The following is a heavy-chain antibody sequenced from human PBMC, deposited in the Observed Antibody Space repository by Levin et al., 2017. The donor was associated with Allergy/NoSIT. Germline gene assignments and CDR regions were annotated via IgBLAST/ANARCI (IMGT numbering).Heavy chain of an antibody. D-gene: IGHD2-2*01. CDR1: GFTFSSYA. Sequence: GGSLRLSCAASGFTFSSYAMSWVRQAPGKGLEWVSAISGSGGSTYYADSVKGRFTISRDNSKNTLYLQMNSLRAEDTAVYYCANLYIVVVPAAIRSPPGNAWGQGTLVTVSS. CDR3: ANLYIVVVPAAIRSPPGNA. J-gene: IGHJ5*02. V-gene: IGHV3-23*01. CDR2: ISGSGGST.